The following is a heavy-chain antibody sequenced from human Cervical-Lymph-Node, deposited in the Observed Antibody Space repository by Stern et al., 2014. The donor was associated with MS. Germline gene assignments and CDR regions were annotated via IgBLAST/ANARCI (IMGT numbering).Heavy chain of an antibody. D-gene: IGHD3-22*01. CDR1: GVSIRDYY. CDR2: IYNSGGT. Sequence: QMQLVQSGPGLVKPSETLSLTCTVSGVSIRDYYWSWIRQPPGKGLQWLGYIYNSGGTKYNPSLKSRVTISIDTSTKEFSLKLRSVTAADTAVYYCARHYDSTGYGRENWFDPWGQGTLVTVSS. CDR3: ARHYDSTGYGRENWFDP. J-gene: IGHJ5*02. V-gene: IGHV4-59*01.